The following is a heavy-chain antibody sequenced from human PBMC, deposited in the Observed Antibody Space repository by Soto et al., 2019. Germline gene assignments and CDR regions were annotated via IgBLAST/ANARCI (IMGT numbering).Heavy chain of an antibody. V-gene: IGHV1-69*13. CDR1: GGTFSSYA. CDR2: IIPIFGTA. J-gene: IGHJ4*02. CDR3: AREFVMVRGVIITTYYFDY. Sequence: RASVKVSCKASGGTFSSYAISWVRQAPGQGLEWMGGIIPIFGTANYAQKFQGRVTITADESTSTAYMELSSLRSEDTAVYYCAREFVMVRGVIITTYYFDYWGQGTLVTVSS. D-gene: IGHD3-10*01.